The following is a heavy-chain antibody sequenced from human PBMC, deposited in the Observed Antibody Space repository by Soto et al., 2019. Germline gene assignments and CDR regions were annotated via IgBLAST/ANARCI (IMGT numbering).Heavy chain of an antibody. CDR3: ARGQDYGENFDY. J-gene: IGHJ4*02. V-gene: IGHV1-69*13. CDR1: GGTFSSYA. Sequence: SVKVSCKASGGTFSSYAISWVRQAPGQGLEWMGGIIPIFGTANYAQRFQGRVTITADESTSTAYMELSSLRSEDTAVYYCARGQDYGENFDYWGQGTLVTVSS. D-gene: IGHD4-17*01. CDR2: IIPIFGTA.